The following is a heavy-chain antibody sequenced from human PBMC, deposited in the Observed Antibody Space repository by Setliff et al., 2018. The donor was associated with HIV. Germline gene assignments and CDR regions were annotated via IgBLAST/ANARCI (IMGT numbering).Heavy chain of an antibody. J-gene: IGHJ6*03. CDR2: IYPNSGGT. Sequence: ASVKVSCKASGYTFTSYAMHWVRQAPGQRLEWMGRIYPNSGGTNFAQKFQGRVTMTRDTSISTAYMGLSRLTSDDTAMYYCARETTVVMGDDVDNYHYSYMDVWGKGTTVTVSS. CDR3: ARETTVVMGDDVDNYHYSYMDV. D-gene: IGHD4-17*01. CDR1: GYTFTSYA. V-gene: IGHV1-2*06.